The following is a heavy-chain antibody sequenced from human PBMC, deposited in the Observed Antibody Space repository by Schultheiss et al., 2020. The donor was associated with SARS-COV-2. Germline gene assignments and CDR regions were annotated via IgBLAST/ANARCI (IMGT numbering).Heavy chain of an antibody. D-gene: IGHD6-19*01. Sequence: GGSLRLSCAASGFTFSSYSMNWVRQAPGKGLEWVSSISSSSSYIYYADSVKGRFTISRDNAKNSLYLQMNSLRAEDTAVYYCARDSSGWSDRTFDYWGQGTLVTVSS. V-gene: IGHV3-21*01. J-gene: IGHJ4*02. CDR1: GFTFSSYS. CDR3: ARDSSGWSDRTFDY. CDR2: ISSSSSYI.